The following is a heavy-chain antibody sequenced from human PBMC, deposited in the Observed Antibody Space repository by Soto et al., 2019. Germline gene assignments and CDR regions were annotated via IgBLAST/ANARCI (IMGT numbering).Heavy chain of an antibody. Sequence: SETLSLTCTVSGGSISSSSYYWGWIRQPPGKGLESIGTIYYSGTTDYNPSLKGRLSMSLHPSKNQFSLSLASVTAADTGIYYCARERAAPSWIDPWGQGILVTVSS. V-gene: IGHV4-39*07. D-gene: IGHD6-6*01. CDR3: ARERAAPSWIDP. J-gene: IGHJ5*02. CDR2: IYYSGTT. CDR1: GGSISSSSYY.